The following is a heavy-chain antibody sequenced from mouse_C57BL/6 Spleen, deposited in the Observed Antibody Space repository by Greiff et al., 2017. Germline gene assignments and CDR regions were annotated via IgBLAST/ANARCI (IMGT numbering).Heavy chain of an antibody. V-gene: IGHV1-15*01. CDR2: IDPETGGT. J-gene: IGHJ4*01. D-gene: IGHD1-1*01. Sequence: QVQLKQSGAELVRPGASVTLSCKASGYTFTDYEMHWVKQTPVHGLEWIGAIDPETGGTAYNQKFKGKAILTADKSSSTAYMELRSLTSEDSAVYYCTGPDYYGSRGAMDYWGQGTSVTVSS. CDR1: GYTFTDYE. CDR3: TGPDYYGSRGAMDY.